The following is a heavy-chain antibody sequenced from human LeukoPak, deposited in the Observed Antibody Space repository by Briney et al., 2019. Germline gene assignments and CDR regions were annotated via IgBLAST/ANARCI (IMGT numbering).Heavy chain of an antibody. CDR3: ARKNGGPSSEWFDP. J-gene: IGHJ5*02. V-gene: IGHV4-38-2*02. CDR2: IYHSGST. D-gene: IGHD4-23*01. CDR1: GYPISSGYY. Sequence: SETLSLTCTASGYPISSGYYWGWIRQPPGKGLEWIGSIYHSGSTYYNPSLKSRVTISVDTSKNQFSLKLSSVTAADTAVYYCARKNGGPSSEWFDPWGQGTLVTVSS.